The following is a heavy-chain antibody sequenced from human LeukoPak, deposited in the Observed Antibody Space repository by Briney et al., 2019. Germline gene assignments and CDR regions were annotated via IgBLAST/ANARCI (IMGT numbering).Heavy chain of an antibody. J-gene: IGHJ3*02. V-gene: IGHV4-38-2*01. CDR1: GYSISSGYY. CDR2: IYHSGST. Sequence: PSETLSLTCAVSGYSISSGYYWGWIRQPPGKGREWIGSIYHSGSTYYNPSLKSRVTISVDTSKNQFSLKLSSVTAADTAVYYCASYDFWSGRGFDIWGQGTMVTVSS. CDR3: ASYDFWSGRGFDI. D-gene: IGHD3-3*01.